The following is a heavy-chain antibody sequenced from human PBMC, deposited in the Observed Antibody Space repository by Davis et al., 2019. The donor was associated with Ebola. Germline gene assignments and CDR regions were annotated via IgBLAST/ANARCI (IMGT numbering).Heavy chain of an antibody. CDR2: IYYSGST. D-gene: IGHD3-10*01. J-gene: IGHJ4*02. Sequence: SETLSLTCTVSGGSISSSSYYWGWIRQPPGKGLEWIGSIYYSGSTNYNPSLKSRVTISVDTSKNQFSLKLSSVTAADTAVYYCARGRSYYYGSGTYWGYWGQGTLVTVSS. CDR3: ARGRSYYYGSGTYWGY. V-gene: IGHV4-39*07. CDR1: GGSISSSSYY.